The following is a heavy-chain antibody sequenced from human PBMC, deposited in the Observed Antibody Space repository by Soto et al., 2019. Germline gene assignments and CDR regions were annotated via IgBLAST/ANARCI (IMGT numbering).Heavy chain of an antibody. V-gene: IGHV1-18*01. J-gene: IGHJ6*02. CDR1: GYTFTSYG. CDR2: ISAYNGNT. CDR3: ARDYYDTAITYYYYYYGMDV. D-gene: IGHD5-18*01. Sequence: GASVKVSCKASGYTFTSYGISWVRQAPGQGLEWMGWISAYNGNTNYAQKLQGRVTMTTDTSTSTAYMELRSLRSDDTAVYYCARDYYDTAITYYYYYYGMDVWGQGTTVTVSS.